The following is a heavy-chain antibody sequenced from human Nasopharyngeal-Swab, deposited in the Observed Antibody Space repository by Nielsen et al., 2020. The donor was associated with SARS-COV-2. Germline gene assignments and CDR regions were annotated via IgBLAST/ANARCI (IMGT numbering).Heavy chain of an antibody. CDR1: GYTLTELS. CDR2: FDPEDGET. V-gene: IGHV1-24*01. D-gene: IGHD3-10*01. J-gene: IGHJ6*02. Sequence: ASVKVSCKVSGYTLTELSMHWVRQAPGKGLEWMGGFDPEDGETIYAQKFQGRVTMTEDTSTDTAYMELSSLRSEDTAVYYCARDLISNYYGSGSWSYYYYYGMDVWGQGTTVTVSS. CDR3: ARDLISNYYGSGSWSYYYYYGMDV.